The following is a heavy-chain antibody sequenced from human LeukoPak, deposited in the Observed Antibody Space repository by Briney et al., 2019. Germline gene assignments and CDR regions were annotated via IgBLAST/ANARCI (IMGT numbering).Heavy chain of an antibody. Sequence: SETLSLTCTVSGGSISSSSYYWGWIRQPPGKGLEWIGSIYYSGSTYYNPSLKSRVTISVDTSKNQFSLKLSSVTVADTAVYYCARTILNYDFWGGVDWGFDYWGQGTLVTVSS. CDR1: GGSISSSSYY. CDR2: IYYSGST. J-gene: IGHJ4*02. V-gene: IGHV4-39*07. CDR3: ARTILNYDFWGGVDWGFDY. D-gene: IGHD3-3*01.